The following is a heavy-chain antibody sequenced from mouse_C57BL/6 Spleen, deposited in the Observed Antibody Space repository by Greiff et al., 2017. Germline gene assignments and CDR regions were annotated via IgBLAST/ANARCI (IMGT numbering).Heavy chain of an antibody. CDR2: INPYNGGT. D-gene: IGHD1-1*01. Sequence: VQLQQSGPVLVKPGASVKMSCKASGYTFTDYYMNWVKQSHGKSLEWIGVINPYNGGTSYNQKFKGKATLTVDKSSSTAYMELNSLTSEDSAVYYCARDLLLRDYFDYWGQGTTLTVSS. CDR3: ARDLLLRDYFDY. V-gene: IGHV1-19*01. CDR1: GYTFTDYY. J-gene: IGHJ2*01.